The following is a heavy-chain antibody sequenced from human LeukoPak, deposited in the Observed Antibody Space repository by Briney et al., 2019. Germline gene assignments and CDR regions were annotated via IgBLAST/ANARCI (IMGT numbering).Heavy chain of an antibody. CDR1: GFTFSSYG. J-gene: IGHJ4*02. CDR2: ISYDGSNK. D-gene: IGHD3-22*01. CDR3: AKDGDSGSKDY. Sequence: SGRSLRLSCAASGFTFSSYGMHWVRQAPGKGLEWVAVISYDGSNKYYADSVKGRFTISRDNSKNTLYLQMNSLRAEDTAVYYCAKDGDSGSKDYWGQGTLVTVSS. V-gene: IGHV3-30*18.